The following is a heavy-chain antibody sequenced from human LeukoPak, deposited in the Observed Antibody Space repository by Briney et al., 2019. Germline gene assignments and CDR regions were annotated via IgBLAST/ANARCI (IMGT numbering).Heavy chain of an antibody. CDR3: ARESGKFDY. CDR2: ISGDGVST. CDR1: GLPIGDFA. J-gene: IGHJ4*02. V-gene: IGHV3-43*02. Sequence: QPGGSLRLSCVASGLPIGDFAMHWVRQAPGQGLEWVSLISGDGVSTFCTDSVKGRFSISRDNSKNSLFLEMSSLRTEDTAMYYCARESGKFDYWGQGTLVAVSS.